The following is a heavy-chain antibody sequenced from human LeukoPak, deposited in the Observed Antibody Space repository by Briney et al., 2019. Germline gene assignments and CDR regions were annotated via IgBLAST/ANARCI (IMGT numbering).Heavy chain of an antibody. Sequence: SETLSLTCTVSGGSISSSSYYWGWIRQPPGKGLEWIGSIYYSGSTYYNPSLKSRVTISVDTSKNQFSLKLSSVTAADTAVYYCAREDRDYGDLGNWFDPWGQGTLVTVSS. CDR2: IYYSGST. D-gene: IGHD4-17*01. CDR1: GGSISSSSYY. V-gene: IGHV4-39*07. CDR3: AREDRDYGDLGNWFDP. J-gene: IGHJ5*02.